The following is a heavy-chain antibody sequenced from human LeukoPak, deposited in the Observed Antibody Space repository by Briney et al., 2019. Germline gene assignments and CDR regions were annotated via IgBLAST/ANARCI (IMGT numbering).Heavy chain of an antibody. CDR2: IYYSGST. Sequence: PSETLSLTCTGSGGSISSYYWSWIRQPPGKGLEWIGYIYYSGSTNYNPSLKSRVTISVDTSKNQFSLKLSSVTAADTAVYYCARGIYGDHFDYWGQGTLVTVSS. J-gene: IGHJ4*02. CDR3: ARGIYGDHFDY. CDR1: GGSISSYY. D-gene: IGHD4-17*01. V-gene: IGHV4-59*01.